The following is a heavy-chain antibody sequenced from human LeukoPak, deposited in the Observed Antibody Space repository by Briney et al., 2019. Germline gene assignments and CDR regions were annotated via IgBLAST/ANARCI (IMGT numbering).Heavy chain of an antibody. CDR1: GGSISSGGYS. CDR2: IYHSGST. J-gene: IGHJ4*02. CDR3: AGTGDYFDY. V-gene: IGHV4-30-2*01. Sequence: SETLSLTCAVSGGSISSGGYSWSWIRQPPGKGLEWIGYIYHSGSTYYNPSLKSRVTISVDRSKNQFSLKLSSVTAADTAVYYCAGTGDYFDYWGQGTLVTVSS.